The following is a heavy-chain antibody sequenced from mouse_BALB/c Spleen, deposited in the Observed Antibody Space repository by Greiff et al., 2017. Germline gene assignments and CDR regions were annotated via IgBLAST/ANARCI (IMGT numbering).Heavy chain of an antibody. CDR1: GFSLTGYG. J-gene: IGHJ4*01. Sequence: VQLVESGPGLVAPSQSLSITCTVSGFSLTGYGVNWVRQPPGKGLEWLGMIWGDGSTDYNSALKSRLSISKDNSKSQVFLKMNSLQTDDTARYYCAREDDEYDYAMDDWGQGTSVTVSS. D-gene: IGHD5-1*01. V-gene: IGHV2-6-7*01. CDR2: IWGDGST. CDR3: AREDDEYDYAMDD.